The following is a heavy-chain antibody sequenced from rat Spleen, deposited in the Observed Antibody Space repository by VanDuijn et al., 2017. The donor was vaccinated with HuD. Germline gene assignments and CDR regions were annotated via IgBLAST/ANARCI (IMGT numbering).Heavy chain of an antibody. J-gene: IGHJ1*01. D-gene: IGHD1-10*01. CDR2: ISYSGST. Sequence: EVQLQESGPGLVKPSQSLSLTCSVTGHSISSSYRWNWIRKFPGNKLEWIGHISYSGSTSYNPSLKSRISITRDTSKNQFFLQLNSVTTEDTATYYCARSPTDPYNNYYWYFDFWGPGTMVTVSS. CDR1: GHSISSSY. CDR3: ARSPTDPYNNYYWYFDF. V-gene: IGHV3-1*01.